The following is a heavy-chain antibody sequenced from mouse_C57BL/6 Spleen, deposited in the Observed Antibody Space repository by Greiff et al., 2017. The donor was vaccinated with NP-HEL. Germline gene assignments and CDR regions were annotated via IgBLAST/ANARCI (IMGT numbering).Heavy chain of an antibody. CDR1: GFTFSSYA. D-gene: IGHD1-3*01. CDR3: ARDRDNYDAWFAY. V-gene: IGHV5-4*01. Sequence: DVHLVESGGGLVKPGGSLKLSCAASGFTFSSYAMSWVRQTPEKRLEWVATISDGGSYTYYPDNVKGRFTISRDNAKNNLYLQMSHLKSEDTAMYYCARDRDNYDAWFAYWGQGTLVTVSA. J-gene: IGHJ3*01. CDR2: ISDGGSYT.